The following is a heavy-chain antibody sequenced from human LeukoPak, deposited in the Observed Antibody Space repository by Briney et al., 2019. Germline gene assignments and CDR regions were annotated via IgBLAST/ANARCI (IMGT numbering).Heavy chain of an antibody. V-gene: IGHV1-2*02. CDR1: GYTFTGYY. Sequence: ASVKVSCKASGYTFTGYYMHWVRQAPGQGLEWMGWINPNSGGTNYAQKFQGRVTMTRDTSISTAYMELSRLRSDDTAVYYCARALDYGDYAFDYWGQGTLVIVSS. CDR3: ARALDYGDYAFDY. CDR2: INPNSGGT. D-gene: IGHD4-17*01. J-gene: IGHJ4*02.